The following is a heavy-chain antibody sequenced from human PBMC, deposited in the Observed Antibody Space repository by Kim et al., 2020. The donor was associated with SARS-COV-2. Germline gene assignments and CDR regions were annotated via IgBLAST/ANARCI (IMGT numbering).Heavy chain of an antibody. J-gene: IGHJ2*01. Sequence: SETLSHTCTVSGGSISSSSYYWGWIRQPPGKGLEWIGSIYYSGSTYYNPSLKSRVTISVDTSKNQFSLKLSSVTAADTAVYYCARHPSITMIVIAWYFDLWGRSTLVTVSS. CDR3: ARHPSITMIVIAWYFDL. D-gene: IGHD3-22*01. CDR1: GGSISSSSYY. CDR2: IYYSGST. V-gene: IGHV4-39*01.